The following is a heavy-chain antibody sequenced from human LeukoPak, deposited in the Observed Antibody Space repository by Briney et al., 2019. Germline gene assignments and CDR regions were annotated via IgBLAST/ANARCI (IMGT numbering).Heavy chain of an antibody. D-gene: IGHD5-18*01. CDR3: ARSRIQLWIDF. V-gene: IGHV1-46*01. Sequence: ASVKVSCKASGYTFTNYYMHWVRQTPGQGLEWLGIINPSGGSTTYAQKFQGRITMTRDTSTSTVYMELSSLRSEDTAVYYCARSRIQLWIDFWGQGTLVTVSS. CDR1: GYTFTNYY. J-gene: IGHJ5*01. CDR2: INPSGGST.